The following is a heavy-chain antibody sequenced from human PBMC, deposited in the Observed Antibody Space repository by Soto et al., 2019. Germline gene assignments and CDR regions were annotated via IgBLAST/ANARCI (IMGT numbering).Heavy chain of an antibody. CDR3: ARSLGIYVYWNYTGGGWFDP. J-gene: IGHJ5*02. Sequence: SQTLSLPYAVSSDTISRRHWLTWVRQSPGKGLEWLGYIYYSGSTNYNPSLKSRVTISVDTSKNQFSLKLSSVTAADTAVYYCARSLGIYVYWNYTGGGWFDPWGQGTLVTVSS. CDR2: IYYSGST. CDR1: SDTISRRHW. D-gene: IGHD1-7*01. V-gene: IGHV4-4*02.